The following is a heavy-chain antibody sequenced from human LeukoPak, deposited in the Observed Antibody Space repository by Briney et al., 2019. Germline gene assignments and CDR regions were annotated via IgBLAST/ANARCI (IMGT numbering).Heavy chain of an antibody. J-gene: IGHJ4*02. Sequence: PSETLSLTCTVSGGSISGYYWSWIRQPPGKGLEWIAYISSSGSTYYNPSLRSRVTIPVDTSKNQFSLKLSSVTAADTAIYYCARTSSAWYFVDCWGQGTLVTVSS. CDR2: ISSSGST. CDR3: ARTSSAWYFVDC. CDR1: GGSISGYY. V-gene: IGHV4-59*01. D-gene: IGHD6-19*01.